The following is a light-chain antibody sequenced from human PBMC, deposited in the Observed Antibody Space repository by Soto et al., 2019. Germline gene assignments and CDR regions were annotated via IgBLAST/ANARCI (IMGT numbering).Light chain of an antibody. CDR3: QQYASSPYT. V-gene: IGKV3-20*01. CDR1: QSISSSY. Sequence: IVLTQSPGTLSLSPGEIATLSCIASQSISSSYLAWYQQKPGQAPRLLIYGASRRATGIPDRFSGRESGTDFTLTITTLEPEDSAVYFCQQYASSPYTFGQGTKVDI. J-gene: IGKJ2*01. CDR2: GAS.